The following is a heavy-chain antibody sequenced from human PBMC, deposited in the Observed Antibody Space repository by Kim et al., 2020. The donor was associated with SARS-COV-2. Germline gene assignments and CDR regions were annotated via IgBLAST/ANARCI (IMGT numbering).Heavy chain of an antibody. V-gene: IGHV3-74*01. Sequence: ADSVKGRFTISRDNAKNTLYLQMNSLRAEDTAVYYCARTAYYYDSSGYTIWGQGTMVTVSS. J-gene: IGHJ3*02. D-gene: IGHD3-22*01. CDR3: ARTAYYYDSSGYTI.